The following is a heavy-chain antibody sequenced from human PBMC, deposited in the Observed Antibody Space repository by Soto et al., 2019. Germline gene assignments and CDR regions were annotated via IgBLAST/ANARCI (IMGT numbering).Heavy chain of an antibody. Sequence: EIQLVESGGGLVKPGGSLRLYCAASGFNFNDAWMSWVRQAPGKGLEWVGRVKSQGDGGTTDYAAPVNGRFIVSRDDAQNRLYLEMSSLRIEDSGVYFCTTRAGHRGQGVRVIVSS. CDR2: VKSQGDGGTT. J-gene: IGHJ4*02. CDR3: TTRAGH. CDR1: GFNFNDAW. V-gene: IGHV3-15*01.